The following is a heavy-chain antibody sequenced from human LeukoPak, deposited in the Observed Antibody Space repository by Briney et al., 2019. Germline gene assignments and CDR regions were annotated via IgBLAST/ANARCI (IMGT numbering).Heavy chain of an antibody. D-gene: IGHD3-10*02. CDR3: ARDHDYVPDY. CDR1: GVTFSDHY. CDR2: IKPDSVDT. V-gene: IGHV1-2*02. Sequence: ASVKVSPKPSGVTFSDHYMPWLRQSPGQRAECRGWIKPDSVDTNYAQKIQVRFTMSRDMSISTLYMGLTSLASDDTARYWCARDHDYVPDYWGQGTLVTVSA. J-gene: IGHJ4*02.